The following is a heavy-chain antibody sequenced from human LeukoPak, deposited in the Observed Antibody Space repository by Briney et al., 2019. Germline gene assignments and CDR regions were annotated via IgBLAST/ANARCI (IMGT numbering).Heavy chain of an antibody. CDR1: RFTFSDYY. D-gene: IGHD3-22*01. V-gene: IGHV3-11*04. J-gene: IGHJ4*02. Sequence: GGSLRLSCAASRFTFSDYYMSWIRQAPGKGLEWVSYISSSGSTIYYADSVKGRFTISRDNVKNSLYLQMNSLRAEDTAVYYCARDPRSRYYDSSGYYGPYFDYWGQGTLVTVSS. CDR2: ISSSGSTI. CDR3: ARDPRSRYYDSSGYYGPYFDY.